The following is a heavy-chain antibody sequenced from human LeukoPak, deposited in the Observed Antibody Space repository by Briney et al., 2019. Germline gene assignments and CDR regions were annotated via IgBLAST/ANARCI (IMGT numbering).Heavy chain of an antibody. CDR2: ISGSGGST. CDR1: GFTFSSYA. V-gene: IGHV3-23*01. CDR3: AKAAYDFWSGYLD. D-gene: IGHD3-3*01. J-gene: IGHJ4*02. Sequence: GASLRLSCAASGFTFSSYAMSWVRQAPGKGLEWVSAISGSGGSTYYADSVKGRFTISRDNSKNTLYLQMNSPRAEDTAVYYCAKAAYDFWSGYLDWGQGTLVTVSS.